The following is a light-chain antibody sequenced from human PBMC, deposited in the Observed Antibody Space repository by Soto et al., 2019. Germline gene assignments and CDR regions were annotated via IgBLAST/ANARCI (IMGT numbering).Light chain of an antibody. CDR1: SSNIGSET. CDR3: AAWDDSLNACV. V-gene: IGLV1-44*01. Sequence: QSVLTQPPSASGTPGQRVSISCSGISSNIGSETVNWYQQFPGTAPKLLIYSSNQRPSGVPDRFSGSKSGTSAFLDISGLKSEDEAEYYCAAWDDSLNACVFGTGTKLTVL. J-gene: IGLJ1*01. CDR2: SSN.